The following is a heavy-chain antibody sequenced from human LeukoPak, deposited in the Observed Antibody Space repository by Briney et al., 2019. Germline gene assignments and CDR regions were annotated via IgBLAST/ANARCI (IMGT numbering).Heavy chain of an antibody. Sequence: PLASVKVSCKASGGTFSSYAISWVRQAPGQGLEWMGGIIPIFGTANYAQKFQGRVTITADESTSTAYMELSSLRSEDTAVYYCASVPYDGYNLRYFDYWGQGTLVTVSS. CDR3: ASVPYDGYNLRYFDY. J-gene: IGHJ4*02. V-gene: IGHV1-69*01. D-gene: IGHD5-24*01. CDR1: GGTFSSYA. CDR2: IIPIFGTA.